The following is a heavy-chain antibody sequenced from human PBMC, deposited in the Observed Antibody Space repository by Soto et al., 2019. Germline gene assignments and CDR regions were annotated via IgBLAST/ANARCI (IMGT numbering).Heavy chain of an antibody. V-gene: IGHV4-31*03. D-gene: IGHD3-10*01. Sequence: SETLSLTCTVSGGSISSGGYYWSWIRQHPGKGLEWIGYIYYSGSTYYNPSLKSRVTISVDTSKNQFSLKLSSVTAADTAVYYCARGGPYYYGSGSYYWFDPWGQGTLVTVSS. CDR3: ARGGPYYYGSGSYYWFDP. CDR1: GGSISSGGYY. CDR2: IYYSGST. J-gene: IGHJ5*02.